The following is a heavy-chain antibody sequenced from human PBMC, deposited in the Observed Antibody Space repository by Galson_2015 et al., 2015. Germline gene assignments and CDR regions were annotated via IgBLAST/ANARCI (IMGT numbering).Heavy chain of an antibody. Sequence: SLRLSCAASGFTFSNYWMIWVRQAPGKGLEWVASISQDGSEKNYVDSVKGRFTISRDNAKNSLFLQMNSLRAEDTAVYYCARSYAFDMWGQGTTVTVSS. CDR2: ISQDGSEK. CDR3: ARSYAFDM. V-gene: IGHV3-7*01. J-gene: IGHJ3*02. CDR1: GFTFSNYW.